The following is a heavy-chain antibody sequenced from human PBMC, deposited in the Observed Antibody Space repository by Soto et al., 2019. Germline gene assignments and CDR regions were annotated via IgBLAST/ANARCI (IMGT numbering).Heavy chain of an antibody. CDR2: IYHSGST. J-gene: IGHJ6*03. Sequence: SETLSLTCAVASGSISSSNLWSWVRQPPGKGLEWIGEIYHSGSTNYNPSLKSRVTISVDKSKNQFSLKLSSVTAADTAVYYCARGSVTGNYYYYYYMDVWGKGTTVTVSS. CDR3: ARGSVTGNYYYYYYMDV. D-gene: IGHD7-27*01. V-gene: IGHV4-4*02. CDR1: SGSISSSNL.